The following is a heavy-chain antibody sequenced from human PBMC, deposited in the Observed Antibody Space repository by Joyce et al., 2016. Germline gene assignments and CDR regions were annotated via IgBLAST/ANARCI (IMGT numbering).Heavy chain of an antibody. Sequence: QVQLVQSGAEVKKPGSSVKVSCKASGGTFKNYAISWVRQAPGQGLEWMGGINPVFGAPNYAQKFQGRITITADTSTNIAYIELSGLRPEDTALYYCASPGGSILGYHYYMDVWGKGTTVTVSS. D-gene: IGHD3-3*01. CDR3: ASPGGSILGYHYYMDV. V-gene: IGHV1-69*06. J-gene: IGHJ6*03. CDR1: GGTFKNYA. CDR2: INPVFGAP.